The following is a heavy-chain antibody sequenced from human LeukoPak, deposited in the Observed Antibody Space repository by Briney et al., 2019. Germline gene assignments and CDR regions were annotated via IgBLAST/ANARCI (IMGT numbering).Heavy chain of an antibody. CDR3: ARDFRDGYNSPEYYFHY. V-gene: IGHV4-30-4*07. CDR2: IYYSGST. Sequence: PSQTLSLTCAVSGGSISSGGYSWNWIRQPPGKGLEWIGYIYYSGSTYYNASLKSRLTISVDTSKNQFSLKLSSVTAADTAVYYCARDFRDGYNSPEYYFHYWGQGTLVTVSS. D-gene: IGHD5-24*01. J-gene: IGHJ4*02. CDR1: GGSISSGGYS.